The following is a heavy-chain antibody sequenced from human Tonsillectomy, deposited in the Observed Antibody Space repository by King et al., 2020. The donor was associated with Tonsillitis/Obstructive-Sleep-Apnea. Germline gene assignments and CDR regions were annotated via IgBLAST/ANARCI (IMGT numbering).Heavy chain of an antibody. D-gene: IGHD2-21*01. J-gene: IGHJ6*02. CDR1: GFTFSSYT. Sequence: VQLVESGGGVVQPGRSLRLSCAASGFTFSSYTMHWVRQAPGKGLQWVAVISYDGSNKDYADSVKGRFTISRDNSKNTLYLQMNSLRDEDTAVYFCARDFAGEGNYSYGMDVWGQGTTVTVSS. CDR3: ARDFAGEGNYSYGMDV. CDR2: ISYDGSNK. V-gene: IGHV3-30*04.